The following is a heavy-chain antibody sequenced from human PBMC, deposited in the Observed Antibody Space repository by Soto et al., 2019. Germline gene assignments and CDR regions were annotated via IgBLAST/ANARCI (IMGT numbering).Heavy chain of an antibody. V-gene: IGHV1-18*01. Sequence: GASVKVSCKASGYTFTSYGFSWVRQAPGQGLEWMGWISASNGNTNYAQKLQGRVTMTTDTSTGTAYMELRSLRSDDTAVYYCARNYYDSSDRDYLDYWGQGTPVTVSS. CDR2: ISASNGNT. D-gene: IGHD3-22*01. CDR1: GYTFTSYG. J-gene: IGHJ4*02. CDR3: ARNYYDSSDRDYLDY.